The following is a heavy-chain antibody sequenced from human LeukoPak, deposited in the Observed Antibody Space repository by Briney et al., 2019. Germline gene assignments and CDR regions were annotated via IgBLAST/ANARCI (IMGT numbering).Heavy chain of an antibody. CDR2: IYYSGST. Sequence: SETLSLTCTVSGGSISSGSYYWGWIRQPPGKGLEWIGSIYYSGSTYYNPSLKSRVTISVDTSKNQFSLKLSSVTAADTAVYYCARHSSGWPEYDYWGQGTLVTVSS. J-gene: IGHJ4*02. D-gene: IGHD6-19*01. V-gene: IGHV4-39*07. CDR1: GGSISSGSYY. CDR3: ARHSSGWPEYDY.